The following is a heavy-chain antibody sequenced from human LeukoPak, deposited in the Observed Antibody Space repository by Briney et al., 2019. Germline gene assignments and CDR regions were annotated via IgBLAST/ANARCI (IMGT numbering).Heavy chain of an antibody. J-gene: IGHJ5*02. CDR2: IYTSRST. D-gene: IGHD6-13*01. CDR3: ARDHGIAAAGNWFDP. V-gene: IGHV4-4*07. Sequence: SETLSLTCTVSGASISSYYWSWIRQPAGKGLEGIGRIYTSRSTNYNPSLNNRVTMSVDTSKNQFSLKLSSVTAADTAVYYCARDHGIAAAGNWFDPWGQETLVTVSS. CDR1: GASISSYY.